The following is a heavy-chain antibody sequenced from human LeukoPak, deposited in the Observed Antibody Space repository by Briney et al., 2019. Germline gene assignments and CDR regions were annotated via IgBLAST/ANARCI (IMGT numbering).Heavy chain of an antibody. V-gene: IGHV3-53*05. CDR3: AKDSFSPYCSGGSCYLRYFDY. D-gene: IGHD2-15*01. CDR2: IYSGGST. J-gene: IGHJ4*02. Sequence: GGSLRLSCAASGFTVRSNYMSWVRQAPGKGLEWVSVIYSGGSTYYADSVKGRFTISRGTSKNTLFLQMNSLRAEGTAVYYCAKDSFSPYCSGGSCYLRYFDYWGQGTLVTVSS. CDR1: GFTVRSNY.